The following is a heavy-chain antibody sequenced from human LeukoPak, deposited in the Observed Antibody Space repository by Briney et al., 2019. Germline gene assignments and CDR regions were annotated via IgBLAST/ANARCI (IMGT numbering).Heavy chain of an antibody. CDR3: AREYTAVAFDY. Sequence: SETLSLTCSVSGVSISSGSYFWSWIRQPAGKGLEWIGRIYTSGITNYNPSLKSRVTISLDTSKNQFSLKLSSVTAADTAVYYCAREYTAVAFDYWGQGTLVTVSS. J-gene: IGHJ4*02. CDR2: IYTSGIT. D-gene: IGHD5-18*01. V-gene: IGHV4-61*02. CDR1: GVSISSGSYF.